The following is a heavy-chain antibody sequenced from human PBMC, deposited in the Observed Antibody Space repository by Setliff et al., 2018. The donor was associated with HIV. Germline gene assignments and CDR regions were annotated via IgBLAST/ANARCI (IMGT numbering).Heavy chain of an antibody. V-gene: IGHV4-39*02. Sequence: PSETLSLTCTVSGGSISSSSYYWGWVRQPPGKGLEWIGTIYYSGSTYYNPSLRSRVTISVDTSKNQFSLKLNSVTAADTAVYYCAREGWSDHYYYYMDVWDKGTTVTV. D-gene: IGHD2-15*01. CDR1: GGSISSSSYY. J-gene: IGHJ6*03. CDR2: IYYSGST. CDR3: AREGWSDHYYYYMDV.